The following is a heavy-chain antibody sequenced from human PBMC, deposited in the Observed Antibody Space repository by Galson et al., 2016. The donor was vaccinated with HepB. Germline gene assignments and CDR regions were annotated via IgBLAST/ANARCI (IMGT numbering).Heavy chain of an antibody. CDR3: ARDRGENYESSGYHDY. V-gene: IGHV3-11*06. CDR1: GFTVSTDY. J-gene: IGHJ4*02. CDR2: ISGSGFST. Sequence: SLRLSCAGSGFTVSTDYMSWIRQAPGKGLEWVSFISGSGFSTNYAGSVRGRFTISRDIAKNSVHLEMNNLRAEDTAVYYCARDRGENYESSGYHDYWGQGALVTVSS. D-gene: IGHD3-22*01.